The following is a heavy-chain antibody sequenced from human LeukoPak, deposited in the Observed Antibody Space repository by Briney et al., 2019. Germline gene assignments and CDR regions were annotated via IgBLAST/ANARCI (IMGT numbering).Heavy chain of an antibody. CDR2: MNPNSGNT. D-gene: IGHD2-2*01. Sequence: ASVKVSCKASGYTFTSSDINWLRQATGQGLEWMGWMNPNSGNTGYARKFQDRVTITRDTSITTAYLDLSSLRSDDTAVYYCARGGPHCSSSSCYDYWGQGTQVTVSS. J-gene: IGHJ4*02. CDR1: GYTFTSSD. V-gene: IGHV1-8*03. CDR3: ARGGPHCSSSSCYDY.